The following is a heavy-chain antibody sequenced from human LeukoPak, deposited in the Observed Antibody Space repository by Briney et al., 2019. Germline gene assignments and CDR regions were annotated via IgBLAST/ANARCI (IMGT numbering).Heavy chain of an antibody. CDR1: GGPISSSSYY. CDR3: ARYYYDSSGYYYSLDY. D-gene: IGHD3-22*01. CDR2: IYYSGST. J-gene: IGHJ4*02. Sequence: SETLSLTCTVSGGPISSSSYYWSWIRQPPGKGLEWIGYIYYSGSTNYNPSLKSRVTISVDTSKNQFSLKLSSVTAADTAVYYCARYYYDSSGYYYSLDYWGQGTLVTVSS. V-gene: IGHV4-61*01.